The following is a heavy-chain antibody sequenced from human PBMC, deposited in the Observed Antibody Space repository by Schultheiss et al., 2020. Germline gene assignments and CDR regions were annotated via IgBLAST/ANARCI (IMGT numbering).Heavy chain of an antibody. CDR1: GFTFSSYG. D-gene: IGHD3-16*01. J-gene: IGHJ6*03. V-gene: IGHV3-30*03. CDR3: ARDNNIWGSYPGVDYMDV. CDR2: ISYDGSNK. Sequence: GESLKISCAASGFTFSSYGMHWVRQAPGKGLEWVAVISYDGSNKYYADSVKGRFTISRDNSKNTLYLQMNSLRAEDTAVYYCARDNNIWGSYPGVDYMDVWGKGTTVTVSS.